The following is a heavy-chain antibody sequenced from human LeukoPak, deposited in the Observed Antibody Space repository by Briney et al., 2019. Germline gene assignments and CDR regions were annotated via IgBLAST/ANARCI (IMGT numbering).Heavy chain of an antibody. D-gene: IGHD3-10*01. CDR3: ARVRNTSSGSYSQPLDV. J-gene: IGHJ6*04. CDR1: GYTFTSYA. Sequence: ASVKVSCKASGYTFTSYAMHWVRQAPGQRLEWMGRINAGNGNTKYSQKFQGRVTITRDTSASTAYMELSSLRSEDTAVYYCARVRNTSSGSYSQPLDVWGKGPRSPSPQ. CDR2: INAGNGNT. V-gene: IGHV1-3*01.